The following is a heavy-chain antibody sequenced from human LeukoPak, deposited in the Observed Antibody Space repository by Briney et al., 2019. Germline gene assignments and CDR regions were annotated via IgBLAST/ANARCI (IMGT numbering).Heavy chain of an antibody. D-gene: IGHD3-16*01. V-gene: IGHV1-69*06. CDR1: GGTFSSYA. Sequence: ASVKVSCKASGGTFSSYAISWVRQAPGQGLEWMGGIIPIFGTANYAQKFQGRVTITADKSTSTAYMELSSLRSEDTAVYYCASRRVWGTHYYYYMDVWGKGTTVTVSS. CDR3: ASRRVWGTHYYYYMDV. J-gene: IGHJ6*03. CDR2: IIPIFGTA.